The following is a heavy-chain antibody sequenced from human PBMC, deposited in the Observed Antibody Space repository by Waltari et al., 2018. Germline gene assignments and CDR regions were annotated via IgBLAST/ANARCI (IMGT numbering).Heavy chain of an antibody. D-gene: IGHD4-17*01. CDR1: GYNFSSYG. CDR3: ARVVHEYGDHGWFDP. CDR2: VHTHNGHT. J-gene: IGHJ5*02. Sequence: QVQLVQSGPEVKKPGASVKVYCKASGYNFSSYGITWVRRAPGQGLEWLGWVHTHNGHTNYAQNLQCRVTMTTDTSRSTAYMELRGLRSDDTAVYYCARVVHEYGDHGWFDPWGQGTLVTLSS. V-gene: IGHV1-18*01.